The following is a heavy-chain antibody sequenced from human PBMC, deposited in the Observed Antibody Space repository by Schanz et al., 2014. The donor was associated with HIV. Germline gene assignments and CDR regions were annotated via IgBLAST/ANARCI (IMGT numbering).Heavy chain of an antibody. CDR1: GGTFSNYA. Sequence: QVQLVQSGAEVKKPGSSVKVSCKASGGTFSNYAINWVRQAPGQGLEWMGGIIPIFGTSNYAQKFQGRVTITADESTSTAYMELSSLRSEDTAVYFCARSASVISSGWCSGNACYSGAFHSWGQGSLVIVSS. CDR2: IIPIFGTS. D-gene: IGHD2-15*01. CDR3: ARSASVISSGWCSGNACYSGAFHS. V-gene: IGHV1-69*01. J-gene: IGHJ4*02.